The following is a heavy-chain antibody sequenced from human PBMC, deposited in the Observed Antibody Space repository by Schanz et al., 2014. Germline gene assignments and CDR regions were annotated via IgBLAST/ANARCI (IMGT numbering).Heavy chain of an antibody. J-gene: IGHJ6*02. CDR1: GYTFTGYY. Sequence: QVQLVQSGAEVKKPGASVRVSCKASGYTFTGYYMNWVRQAPGQGLEWMGWINPNSGGTDYAQKFEGGVTMTSAASISTAYRVLSSLRSDDTAIYYGARDGGGPPVTTGYYGMDVWGQGTTVTVSS. V-gene: IGHV1-2*02. D-gene: IGHD4-17*01. CDR3: ARDGGGPPVTTGYYGMDV. CDR2: INPNSGGT.